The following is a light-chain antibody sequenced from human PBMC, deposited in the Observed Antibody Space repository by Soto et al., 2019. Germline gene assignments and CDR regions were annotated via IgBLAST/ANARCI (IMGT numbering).Light chain of an antibody. CDR3: SSYRRSNIVV. CDR1: SSDFASHNF. Sequence: QSALTQPASVSGSPGQSITISFTGTSSDFASHNFVLWYQQHPGKAPKLIIYVVTNRPSGVSNRFSGSKSGNTASLTISGLQAEDEADYDYSSYRRSNIVVFGGGTKLTVL. V-gene: IGLV2-14*03. J-gene: IGLJ2*01. CDR2: VVT.